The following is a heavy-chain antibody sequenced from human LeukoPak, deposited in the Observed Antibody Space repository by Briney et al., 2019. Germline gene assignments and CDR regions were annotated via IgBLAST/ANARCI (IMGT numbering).Heavy chain of an antibody. CDR1: GFTFSNHW. V-gene: IGHV3-7*04. Sequence: GSLRLSCAASGFTFSNHWMSWVRQAPGKGLEWVANINQDGSEKYYVDSVKGRITISRDNAKNSLYLQVNSLRAEDTAVYYCARGTRSPDSWGQGTLVTVSS. CDR2: INQDGSEK. CDR3: ARGTRSPDS. J-gene: IGHJ4*02. D-gene: IGHD1-14*01.